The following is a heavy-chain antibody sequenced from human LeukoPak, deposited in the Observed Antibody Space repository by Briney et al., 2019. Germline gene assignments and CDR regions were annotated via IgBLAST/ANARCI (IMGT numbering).Heavy chain of an antibody. D-gene: IGHD2-15*01. CDR2: MNHNCGNT. Sequence: ASVKVSCQTCAYTFTRYEISCVRQAAGQGVEGMGWMNHNCGNTGYAQKFQGRVTMTRDTSINTAYMELSSLRSEDTAVYYCARGHGPGGTRWPNLDFWGQGTLTTVSS. V-gene: IGHV1-8*01. J-gene: IGHJ4*02. CDR3: ARGHGPGGTRWPNLDF. CDR1: AYTFTRYE.